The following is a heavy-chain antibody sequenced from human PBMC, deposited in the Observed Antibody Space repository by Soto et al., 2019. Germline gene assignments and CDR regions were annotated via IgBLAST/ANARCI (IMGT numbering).Heavy chain of an antibody. CDR1: GFTFDDYA. Sequence: EVQLVVSGGGWVQPGRSLRLSCATSGFTFDDYAMHWVRQAPGKGPEWVAGVSWNSGSIGYAESVRGRFTISRDDAKRSLYLEMNSLRVEDTALYYCARGGALSSSDFDYWGQGTLVTVSS. D-gene: IGHD2-15*01. V-gene: IGHV3-9*01. CDR2: VSWNSGSI. J-gene: IGHJ4*02. CDR3: ARGGALSSSDFDY.